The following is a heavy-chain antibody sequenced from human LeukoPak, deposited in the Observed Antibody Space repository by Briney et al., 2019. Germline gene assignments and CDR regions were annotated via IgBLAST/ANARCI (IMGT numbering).Heavy chain of an antibody. V-gene: IGHV3-73*01. Sequence: GGSLRLSCAASGFTFSGSAMHWVRQASGKGLEWVGRIRSKANNYATAYAALVKGRFTISRDDSKNTAYLQMNSLKTEDTAVYCCTRRSKDDSSGYYDRWGQGTLVTVSS. D-gene: IGHD3-22*01. CDR1: GFTFSGSA. CDR2: IRSKANNYAT. J-gene: IGHJ5*02. CDR3: TRRSKDDSSGYYDR.